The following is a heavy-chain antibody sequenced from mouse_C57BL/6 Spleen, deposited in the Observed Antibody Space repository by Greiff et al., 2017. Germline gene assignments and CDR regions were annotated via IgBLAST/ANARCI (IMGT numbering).Heavy chain of an antibody. CDR2: INPNNGGT. CDR3: AREVNYYGRYFDV. CDR1: GYTFTDYY. J-gene: IGHJ1*03. Sequence: VQLQQSGPELVKPGASVKISCKASGYTFTDYYMNWVKQSHGKSLEWIGDINPNNGGTSYNQKFKGKATLTVDKSSSTAYMELRSLTSEDSAVYYCAREVNYYGRYFDVWGTGTTVTVSS. V-gene: IGHV1-26*01. D-gene: IGHD1-2*01.